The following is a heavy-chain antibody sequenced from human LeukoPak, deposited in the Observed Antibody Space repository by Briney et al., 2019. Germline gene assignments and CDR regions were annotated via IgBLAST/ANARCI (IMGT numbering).Heavy chain of an antibody. D-gene: IGHD6-13*01. J-gene: IGHJ4*02. CDR3: ARDRGMAAAGTWYFDY. CDR1: GFTFSGYA. Sequence: PGGSLRLSCAASGFTFSGYAMHWVRQAPGKGLEWVAVISYDGSNKYYADSVKGRFTISRDNSKNTLYLQMNSLRAEDTAVYYCARDRGMAAAGTWYFDYWGQGTLVTVSS. CDR2: ISYDGSNK. V-gene: IGHV3-30-3*01.